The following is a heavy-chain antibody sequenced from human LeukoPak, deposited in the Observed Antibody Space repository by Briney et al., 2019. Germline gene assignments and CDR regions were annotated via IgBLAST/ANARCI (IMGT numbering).Heavy chain of an antibody. D-gene: IGHD3-22*01. CDR3: ARDKVNGDYYDSSGYGAFDI. Sequence: GGSLRLSCAASGFTFSSYWMSWVRQAPGKGLEWVANIKQDGSEKYYVDSAKGRFTISRDNAKNSLFLQMNSLRAEDTAVYYCARDKVNGDYYDSSGYGAFDIWGQGTMVTVSS. J-gene: IGHJ3*02. CDR2: IKQDGSEK. CDR1: GFTFSSYW. V-gene: IGHV3-7*01.